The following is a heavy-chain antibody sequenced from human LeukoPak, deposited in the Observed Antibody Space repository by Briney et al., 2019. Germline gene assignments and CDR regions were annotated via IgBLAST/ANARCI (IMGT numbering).Heavy chain of an antibody. CDR2: ISSSSSTI. Sequence: SGGSLRLSCAASGFTFSSYSMNWVCQAPGKGLEWVSYISSSSSTIYYADSVKGRFTISRDNAKNSLYLQMNSLRDEDTAVYYCARNVVPDYYYGMDVWGQGTTVTVSS. D-gene: IGHD2-2*01. CDR3: ARNVVPDYYYGMDV. J-gene: IGHJ6*02. CDR1: GFTFSSYS. V-gene: IGHV3-48*02.